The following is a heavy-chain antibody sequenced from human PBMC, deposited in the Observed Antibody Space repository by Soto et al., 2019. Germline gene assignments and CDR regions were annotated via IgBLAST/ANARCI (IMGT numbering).Heavy chain of an antibody. V-gene: IGHV1-18*01. Sequence: QVQLVQSGAEVKKPGASVKVSCKASGYTFSNYGISWVRQGPGQGLEWMGWISGYNGNTHYEVKVQDRIKMTTDTSTSTTYLELRSLRSDDTAVYFCARDPGFGFGYSYAFAMDVWGQGTTVTVSS. CDR1: GYTFSNYG. CDR3: ARDPGFGFGYSYAFAMDV. D-gene: IGHD5-18*01. CDR2: ISGYNGNT. J-gene: IGHJ6*02.